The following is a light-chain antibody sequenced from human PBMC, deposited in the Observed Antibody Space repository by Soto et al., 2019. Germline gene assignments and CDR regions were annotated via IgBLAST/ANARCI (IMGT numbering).Light chain of an antibody. Sequence: VLTQSPGTLSLSPGERATLSCRASQSLSSSFLAWYQKNPGLAPRLLLYGASNRATGIPDRFSGSGSGTDFTLSISRLEPEDFAVYFCLQYASPLYTFGQGTKLEIK. V-gene: IGKV3-20*01. J-gene: IGKJ2*01. CDR1: QSLSSSF. CDR2: GAS. CDR3: LQYASPLYT.